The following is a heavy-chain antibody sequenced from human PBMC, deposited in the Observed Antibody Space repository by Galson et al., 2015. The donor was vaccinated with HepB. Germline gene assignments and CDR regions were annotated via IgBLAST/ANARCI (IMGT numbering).Heavy chain of an antibody. V-gene: IGHV1-2*02. Sequence: SVKVSCKASGYTFTGYYMHWVRQAPGQGLEWMGWINPNSGGTNYAQKFKGRVTMTRDTSISTAYLELSRLRSDDTAVYYCARVYITTTVTNYWFDPWGQGTLVTVSS. J-gene: IGHJ5*02. CDR2: INPNSGGT. CDR1: GYTFTGYY. CDR3: ARVYITTTVTNYWFDP. D-gene: IGHD4-17*01.